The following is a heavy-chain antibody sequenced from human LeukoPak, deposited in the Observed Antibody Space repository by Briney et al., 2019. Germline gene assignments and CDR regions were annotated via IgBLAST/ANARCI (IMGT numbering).Heavy chain of an antibody. Sequence: GGSLRLSCAASGFTVTNNYMGWVRQAPGKGLEWVSVIYAGGSTYYADSVKGRFTISRGNSKNTLYLLMNSLRAEDTAEYYCTRQSIPGIVDSWGQGTLVTVST. CDR3: TRQSIPGIVDS. CDR1: GFTVTNNY. CDR2: IYAGGST. J-gene: IGHJ4*02. D-gene: IGHD3-3*02. V-gene: IGHV3-66*04.